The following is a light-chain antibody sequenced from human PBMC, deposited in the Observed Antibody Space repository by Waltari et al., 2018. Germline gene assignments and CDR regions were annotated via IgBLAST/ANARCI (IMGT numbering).Light chain of an antibody. CDR2: EDN. J-gene: IGLJ3*02. Sequence: NFVLTQPHAVSESPGKTVTFSCTRSSGSIASNYVQVYQQRPGSSPPTIVDEDNLIPPGVPDRFSGSIYSSSNSASLTIAGLKTEDETDYYCQSYYGNNWVFVGGTKLTVL. CDR1: SGSIASNY. V-gene: IGLV6-57*01. CDR3: QSYYGNNWV.